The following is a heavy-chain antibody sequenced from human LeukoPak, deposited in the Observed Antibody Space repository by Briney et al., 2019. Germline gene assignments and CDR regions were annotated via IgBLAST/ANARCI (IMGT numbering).Heavy chain of an antibody. CDR1: GYTFTSYG. J-gene: IGHJ5*02. D-gene: IGHD6-19*01. Sequence: ASVKVSCKASGYTFTSYGISWVRQAPGQGLEWMGWISAYNGNTNYAQKLQGRVTMTTDTSTSTAYMELRSLRSDDTAVYYCARERAGYSSGWGKNWFDPWGQGTLVTVSS. V-gene: IGHV1-18*01. CDR2: ISAYNGNT. CDR3: ARERAGYSSGWGKNWFDP.